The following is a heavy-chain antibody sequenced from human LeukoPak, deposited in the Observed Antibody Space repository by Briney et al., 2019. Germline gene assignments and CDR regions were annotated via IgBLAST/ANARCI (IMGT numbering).Heavy chain of an antibody. CDR1: GFTFSNAW. V-gene: IGHV3-7*01. CDR2: IKQDGSEK. Sequence: GGSLRLSCAASGFTFSNAWMSWVRQAPGKGLEWVANIKQDGSEKYYVDSVKGRFTISRDNAKNSLYLQMNSLRAEDTAVYYCARDRLRYSGYDYDYWGQGTLVTVSS. D-gene: IGHD5-12*01. J-gene: IGHJ4*02. CDR3: ARDRLRYSGYDYDY.